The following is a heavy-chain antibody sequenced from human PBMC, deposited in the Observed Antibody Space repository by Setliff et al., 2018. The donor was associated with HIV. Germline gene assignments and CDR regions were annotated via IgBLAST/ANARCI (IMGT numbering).Heavy chain of an antibody. D-gene: IGHD2-2*01. CDR2: MNPNSGNT. CDR3: ARGAGDIVVVPAALRNYYYYYMDV. J-gene: IGHJ6*03. Sequence: RASVKVSCKASGYTFTSYDINWVRQATGQGLEWMGWMNPNSGNTGYAQKFQGRVTMTRNTSISTAYMELSSLRSEDTAVYYCARGAGDIVVVPAALRNYYYYYMDVWGKGTTVTVSS. V-gene: IGHV1-8*02. CDR1: GYTFTSYD.